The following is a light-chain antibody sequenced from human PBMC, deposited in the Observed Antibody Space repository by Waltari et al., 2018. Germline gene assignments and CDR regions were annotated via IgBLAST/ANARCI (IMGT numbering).Light chain of an antibody. Sequence: QSALPQPRSVSGSPGQSVTISCTGTSIDVGGFNYVSWYQHHPGKAPKRMIYDVSKRPSGVPDRFSGSKSGNTASLTISGLQAEDEADYYCCSYAGSYSVVFGGGTKLTVL. V-gene: IGLV2-11*01. CDR1: SIDVGGFNY. J-gene: IGLJ2*01. CDR2: DVS. CDR3: CSYAGSYSVV.